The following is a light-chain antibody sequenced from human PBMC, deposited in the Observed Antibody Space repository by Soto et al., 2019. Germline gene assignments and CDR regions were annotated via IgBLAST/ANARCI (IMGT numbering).Light chain of an antibody. CDR1: QTVRNNY. V-gene: IGKV3D-20*02. CDR3: QQSYSTPWT. Sequence: EFVLTQSPGTLSLSPGERATLSCRASQTVRNNYLAWYQQKPGQAPRLLIYDASSRATGIPDRFSGSGSGTDFTLTISSLQPEDFATYYCQQSYSTPWTFGQGTKVDIK. CDR2: DAS. J-gene: IGKJ1*01.